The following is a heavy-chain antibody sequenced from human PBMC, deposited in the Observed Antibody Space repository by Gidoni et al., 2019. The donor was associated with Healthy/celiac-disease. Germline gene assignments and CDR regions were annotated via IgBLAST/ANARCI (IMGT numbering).Heavy chain of an antibody. J-gene: IGHJ6*02. V-gene: IGHV4-39*01. CDR3: ARHGLLRIGMDV. CDR1: GGSISSSSSY. CDR2: ISYSVST. D-gene: IGHD1-26*01. Sequence: QLQLQESGPGLVKPSETLSLTCTVSGGSISSSSSYWGWIRQPPGMGLEWIGSISYSVSTYYNPSLKCRVTISVDTSKNQFSLKLSSVTAADTAVYYWARHGLLRIGMDVWGQGTTVTVSS.